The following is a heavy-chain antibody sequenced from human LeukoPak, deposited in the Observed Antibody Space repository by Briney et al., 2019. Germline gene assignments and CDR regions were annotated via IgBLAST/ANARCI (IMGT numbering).Heavy chain of an antibody. V-gene: IGHV3-7*01. J-gene: IGHJ4*02. Sequence: GGSLRLSCAASGFTFSAIPMTWVRQAPGKGLQWVANINADGSETHYVDSVKGRFTISRDIAKNTLYLQMNSLRAEDTGVYYCAKDHYWSIDYWGRGTLVTVSS. D-gene: IGHD3-3*01. CDR3: AKDHYWSIDY. CDR1: GFTFSAIP. CDR2: INADGSET.